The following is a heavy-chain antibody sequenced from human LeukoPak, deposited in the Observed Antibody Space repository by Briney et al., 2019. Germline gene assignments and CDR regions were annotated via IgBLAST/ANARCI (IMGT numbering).Heavy chain of an antibody. Sequence: GGSLRLSCAGSGFTFSDYTMNWVRQAPGKGLEWVSSITSSSRYIYYADSVKGRFTITRDNAKKSLYLQMNSLRAEDTAVYYCAREPRAVTGTGGDYWGQGTLVTASS. CDR1: GFTFSDYT. V-gene: IGHV3-21*01. CDR3: AREPRAVTGTGGDY. D-gene: IGHD6-19*01. CDR2: ITSSSRYI. J-gene: IGHJ4*02.